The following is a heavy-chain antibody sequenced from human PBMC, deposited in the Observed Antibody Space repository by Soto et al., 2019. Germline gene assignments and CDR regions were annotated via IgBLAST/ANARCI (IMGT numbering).Heavy chain of an antibody. V-gene: IGHV3-21*01. CDR1: GFTFSSYS. CDR3: AYDSSSWYYFDI. D-gene: IGHD6-13*01. Sequence: GGSLRLSCAASGFTFSSYSMNWVRQAPGKGLEWVSSISSSSSYIYYADSGKGRFTISRDNAKNSLYLQMNSLRAEDTAVYYCAYDSSSWYYFDIWGQGTMVTVSS. CDR2: ISSSSSYI. J-gene: IGHJ3*02.